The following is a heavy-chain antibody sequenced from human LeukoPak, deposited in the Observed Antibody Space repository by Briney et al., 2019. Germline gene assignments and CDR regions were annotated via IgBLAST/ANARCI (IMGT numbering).Heavy chain of an antibody. CDR2: IGSSSTTR. Sequence: GGSLRLSCAVSGFPFSIYEMNWVRQAPGKGLAWVSIIGSSSTTRYYADSVKGRFSISRDNAKNSLYLQMNSLRVEDTGVYYCALLAVASDFDYWGQGALVTVSS. J-gene: IGHJ4*02. CDR1: GFPFSIYE. CDR3: ALLAVASDFDY. D-gene: IGHD6-19*01. V-gene: IGHV3-48*03.